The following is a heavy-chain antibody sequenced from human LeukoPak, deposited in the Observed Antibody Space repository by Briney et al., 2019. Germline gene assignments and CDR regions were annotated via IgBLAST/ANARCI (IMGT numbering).Heavy chain of an antibody. J-gene: IGHJ4*02. Sequence: PSQTLSLTCTVSGGSISSGGYYWSWIRQHPGKGLXWIGYIYYSGXTXYNXSLKSRVTISVDTSKNQFSLKLSSVTAADTAVYYCARDLFGVVSHWGQGTLATVSS. CDR1: GGSISSGGYY. V-gene: IGHV4-31*03. CDR2: IYYSGXT. D-gene: IGHD3-3*01. CDR3: ARDLFGVVSH.